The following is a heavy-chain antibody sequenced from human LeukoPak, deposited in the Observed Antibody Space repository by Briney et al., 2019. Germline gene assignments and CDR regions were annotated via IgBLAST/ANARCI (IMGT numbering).Heavy chain of an antibody. CDR1: GGSFSGYY. Sequence: SETLSLTCAVYGGSFSGYYWSWIRQPPGKGLEWIGEINHSGSTNYNPSLKSRVTISVDTSKNQFSLKLSSVTAADTAVYYCARGRNSTVRGALRRAFDIWGQGTMVTVSS. J-gene: IGHJ3*02. V-gene: IGHV4-34*01. CDR2: INHSGST. D-gene: IGHD3-10*01. CDR3: ARGRNSTVRGALRRAFDI.